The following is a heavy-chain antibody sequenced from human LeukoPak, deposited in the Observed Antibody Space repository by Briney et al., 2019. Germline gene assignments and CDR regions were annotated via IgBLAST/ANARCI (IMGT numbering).Heavy chain of an antibody. V-gene: IGHV3-21*01. D-gene: IGHD5-18*01. CDR2: ISSGGTYV. CDR3: ARDSGGYSYGTHFDY. Sequence: GGSLRLSCVVSGFTFKTYSMNWVRQAPGKGLEWVSSISSGGTYVDYADSVKGRFTISRDNAKNSLYLQMNSLRAEDTAVYYCARDSGGYSYGTHFDYWGQGTLVTVSS. J-gene: IGHJ4*02. CDR1: GFTFKTYS.